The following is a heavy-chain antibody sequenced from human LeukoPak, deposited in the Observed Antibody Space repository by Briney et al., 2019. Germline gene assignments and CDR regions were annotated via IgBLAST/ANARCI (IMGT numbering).Heavy chain of an antibody. J-gene: IGHJ4*02. V-gene: IGHV3-30-3*01. CDR1: GFTFSSYA. CDR2: ISSDGSNR. D-gene: IGHD1-26*01. CDR3: ARDPGEIGSYSFDY. Sequence: GRSLRLSCAASGFTFSSYAMHWVRQAPGKGLDWVAIISSDGSNRFYADSVKGRFTISRDNSKNTLYLQMTSLRVEDTAVYYCARDPGEIGSYSFDYWGQGSLATVSS.